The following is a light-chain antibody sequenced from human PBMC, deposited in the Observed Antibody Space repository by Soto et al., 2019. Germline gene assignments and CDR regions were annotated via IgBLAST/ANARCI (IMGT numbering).Light chain of an antibody. V-gene: IGKV1-5*03. CDR1: QSISTW. CDR2: KAS. J-gene: IGKJ4*01. CDR3: QQYDKYPLS. Sequence: IHMTQSPSSLSASIGYRVAITCRASQSISTWLAWYQQKTGKAPKLLIYKASTLQFGVPSRFSGSGSGAAFNLTISSLQADDFATYYCQQYDKYPLSFGGGTKVDIK.